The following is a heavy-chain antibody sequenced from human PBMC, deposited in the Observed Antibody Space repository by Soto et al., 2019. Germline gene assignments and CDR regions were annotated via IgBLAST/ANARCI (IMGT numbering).Heavy chain of an antibody. Sequence: ASVKFSCKASGGTFSSYAISWVRQAPGQGLEWMGGIIPIFGIANYAQKFQGRVTITADKSTSTAYMELSSLRSEDTAVYYCAREYSSSSAFDIWGQGTMVTVSS. CDR3: AREYSSSSAFDI. CDR1: GGTFSSYA. D-gene: IGHD6-6*01. V-gene: IGHV1-69*10. J-gene: IGHJ3*02. CDR2: IIPIFGIA.